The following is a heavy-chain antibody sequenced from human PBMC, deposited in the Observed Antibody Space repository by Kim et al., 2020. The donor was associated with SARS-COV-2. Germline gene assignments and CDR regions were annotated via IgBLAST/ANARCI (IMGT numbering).Heavy chain of an antibody. CDR3: ARGKKWNDRGEY. J-gene: IGHJ4*02. CDR1: GGSFSGYY. V-gene: IGHV4-34*01. Sequence: SETLSLTCAVYGGSFSGYYWSWIRQPPGKGLEWIGEINHSGSTTYNPSLKSRITIPVDTSKNQFSLILTSVTAADTAVYYCARGKKWNDRGEYWGQGT. D-gene: IGHD1-1*01. CDR2: INHSGST.